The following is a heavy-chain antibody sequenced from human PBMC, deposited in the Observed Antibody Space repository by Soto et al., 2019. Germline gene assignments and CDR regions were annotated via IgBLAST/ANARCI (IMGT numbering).Heavy chain of an antibody. CDR2: IYYSGST. CDR3: ARDRFGELLYGGYYYYGMDV. CDR1: GGSSSGYY. V-gene: IGHV4-59*13. J-gene: IGHJ6*02. Sequence: SETLSLTCAVFGGSSSGYYWSWIRQPPGKGLEWIGYIYYSGSTTYNPSLKSRVTISVDTSKNQLSLKLSSVTAADTAVYYCARDRFGELLYGGYYYYGMDVWGQGTTVTVSS. D-gene: IGHD3-10*01.